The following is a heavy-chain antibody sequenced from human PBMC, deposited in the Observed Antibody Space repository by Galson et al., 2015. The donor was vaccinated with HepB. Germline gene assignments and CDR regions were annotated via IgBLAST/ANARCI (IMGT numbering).Heavy chain of an antibody. D-gene: IGHD6-13*01. J-gene: IGHJ4*02. V-gene: IGHV3-48*02. CDR3: AREGVVAAPFDS. CDR1: GFTFSAYA. CDR2: INAGSSTM. Sequence: SLRLSCAASGFTFSAYAMIWVRQAPGKGLEWVSCINAGSSTMYYADYVKGRFIISRDNAKNLLYLQMNSLRDADTAVYYCAREGVVAAPFDSWGRGTLVTVSS.